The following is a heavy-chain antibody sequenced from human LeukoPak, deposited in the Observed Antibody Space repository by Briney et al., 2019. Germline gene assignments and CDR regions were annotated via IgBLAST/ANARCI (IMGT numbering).Heavy chain of an antibody. CDR2: IYYSGST. J-gene: IGHJ4*02. V-gene: IGHV4-59*12. CDR1: GGSISSYY. D-gene: IGHD4-17*01. Sequence: SETLSLTCTVSGGSISSYYWSWIRQPPGKGLEWIGYIYYSGSTNYNPSLKSRVTISVDTSKNQFSLKLSPVTAADTAVYYCARDRYGDYYFDYWGQGTLVTVSS. CDR3: ARDRYGDYYFDY.